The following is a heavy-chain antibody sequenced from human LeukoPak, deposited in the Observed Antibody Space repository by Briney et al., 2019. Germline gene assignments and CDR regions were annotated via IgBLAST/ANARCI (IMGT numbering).Heavy chain of an antibody. V-gene: IGHV3-7*01. CDR1: GFTFSRHW. CDR3: AGDRSSGYDDAFDI. CDR2: IKQDGSEK. J-gene: IGHJ3*02. D-gene: IGHD5-12*01. Sequence: GGSLRLSCAASGFTFSRHWMSWVRQAPGKGLEWVATIKQDGSEKYYVDSVKGRFTISRDNAKNSPYLQMNSLRAEDTAVYYCAGDRSSGYDDAFDIWGQGTMVTVSS.